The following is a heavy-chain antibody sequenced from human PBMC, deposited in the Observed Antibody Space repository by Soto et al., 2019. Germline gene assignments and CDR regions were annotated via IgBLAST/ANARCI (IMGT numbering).Heavy chain of an antibody. Sequence: QVQLQESGPGLVKPSETLSLTCTVSGGSISSYYWSWIRQPPGKGLEWIGYIYYSGSTNYNPSLKSRVTISVDTSKNQFSLKLSSVTAADTAVYYCARAGESGWYGGLDWFDPWGQGTLVTVSS. J-gene: IGHJ5*02. CDR1: GGSISSYY. D-gene: IGHD6-19*01. CDR3: ARAGESGWYGGLDWFDP. CDR2: IYYSGST. V-gene: IGHV4-59*01.